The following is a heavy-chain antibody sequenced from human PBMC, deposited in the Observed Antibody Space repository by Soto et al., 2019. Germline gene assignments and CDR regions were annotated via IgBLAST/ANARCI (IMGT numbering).Heavy chain of an antibody. J-gene: IGHJ6*02. Sequence: EVQLVESGGGLVQPGGSLRLSCAASGFTFSSYEMNWVRQAPRKGLEWVSYISSSGSTIYYADSVKGRFTISRDNAKNSLYLQMNSLRAEDTAVYDCARGRWNGEWLTQCYYGMDVWGQGTTVTVSS. D-gene: IGHD6-19*01. CDR3: ARGRWNGEWLTQCYYGMDV. CDR2: ISSSGSTI. V-gene: IGHV3-48*03. CDR1: GFTFSSYE.